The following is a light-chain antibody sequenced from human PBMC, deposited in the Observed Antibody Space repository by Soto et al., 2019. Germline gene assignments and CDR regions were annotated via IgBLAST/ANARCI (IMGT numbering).Light chain of an antibody. V-gene: IGLV1-51*01. J-gene: IGLJ1*01. CDR3: GSWDSSLSAYV. CDR1: SSNIGGNS. Sequence: QSALTQPPSVSAAPGQKVTISCSGSSSNIGGNSVSWYQQLPGTAPKLLIYDDNKRPSGIPDRFSGSKSGTSATLGITGFQTGDEADYYCGSWDSSLSAYVFGTGAKGNV. CDR2: DDN.